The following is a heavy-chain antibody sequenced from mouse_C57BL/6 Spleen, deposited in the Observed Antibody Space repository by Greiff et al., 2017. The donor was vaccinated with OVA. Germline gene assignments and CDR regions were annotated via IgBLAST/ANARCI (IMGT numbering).Heavy chain of an antibody. Sequence: EVNVVESGGGLVKPGGSLKLSCAASGFTFSSYTMSWVRQTPEKRLEWVATISGGGGNTYYPDSVKGRFTISRDNAKNTLYLQMSSLRSEDTALYYCARQRDVGYFDYWGQGTTLTVSS. V-gene: IGHV5-9*01. D-gene: IGHD2-14*01. CDR2: ISGGGGNT. J-gene: IGHJ2*01. CDR1: GFTFSSYT. CDR3: ARQRDVGYFDY.